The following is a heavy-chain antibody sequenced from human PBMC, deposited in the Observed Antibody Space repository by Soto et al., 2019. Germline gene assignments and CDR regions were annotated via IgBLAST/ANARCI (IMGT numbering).Heavy chain of an antibody. Sequence: SETLSLTCAVYGGSFSGYYWSWIRQPPGNGLEWIGEINHSGSTNYNPSLKSRVTISVDTSKNQFSLKLSSVTAADTAVYYCARLPPRIAARPRYYGMDVWGQGTTVTVS. V-gene: IGHV4-34*01. CDR2: INHSGST. CDR1: GGSFSGYY. CDR3: ARLPPRIAARPRYYGMDV. J-gene: IGHJ6*02. D-gene: IGHD6-6*01.